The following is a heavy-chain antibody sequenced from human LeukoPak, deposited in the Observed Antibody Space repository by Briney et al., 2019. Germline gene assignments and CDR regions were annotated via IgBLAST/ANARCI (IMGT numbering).Heavy chain of an antibody. CDR1: GGSISSYC. V-gene: IGHV4-59*01. CDR2: IYYSGST. Sequence: PSETLSLTCTVSGGSISSYCWSWIRQPPGKGLEWIGYIYYSGSTNYNPSLKSRVTISVDTSKNQFSLKLSSVTAADTAVYYCARGKDYYDSSGNFDYWGQGTLVTVSS. J-gene: IGHJ4*02. CDR3: ARGKDYYDSSGNFDY. D-gene: IGHD3-22*01.